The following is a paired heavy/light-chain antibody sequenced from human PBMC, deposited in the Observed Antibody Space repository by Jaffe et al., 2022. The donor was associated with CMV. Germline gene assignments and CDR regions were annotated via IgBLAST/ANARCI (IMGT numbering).Heavy chain of an antibody. Sequence: QVQLVESGGGVVQPGRSLTFSCAASGFTFSNFGMHWVRQAPGKGLEWVAMISHDGSNKYYADSVKGRFTISRDDSKNTLYLQLNSLRAEDTAVYFCARKEFSNWSALRGSFDYWGQGTLLSVSS. CDR1: GFTFSNFG. CDR2: ISHDGSNK. CDR3: ARKEFSNWSALRGSFDY. V-gene: IGHV3-33*08. J-gene: IGHJ4*02. D-gene: IGHD6-6*01.
Light chain of an antibody. Sequence: DIVMTQSPESLAVSLGERATINCKSSHSVLYSSNNVNYLAWYQQKPGQPPQLLIYWASTRESGVPDRFSGSGSGTDFTLTISSLQAEDVAVYYCQQHYSIPITFGQGTRLEIK. CDR3: QQHYSIPIT. CDR1: HSVLYSSNNVNY. CDR2: WAS. V-gene: IGKV4-1*01. J-gene: IGKJ5*01.